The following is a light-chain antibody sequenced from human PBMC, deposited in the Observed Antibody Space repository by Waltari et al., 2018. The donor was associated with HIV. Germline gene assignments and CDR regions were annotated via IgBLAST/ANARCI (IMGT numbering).Light chain of an antibody. CDR3: HQYGSSFWT. J-gene: IGKJ1*01. CDR2: GAT. V-gene: IGKV3-20*01. Sequence: EIVLTQSPGTLSSSPGERATLSCVTSEAIKRTYLSWYQQKEGQAPRLLIYGATNRAPGIPDRFSGSGSGTEFNLTINGLETEDFVVYYCHQYGSSFWTFGQGTKVEVK. CDR1: EAIKRTY.